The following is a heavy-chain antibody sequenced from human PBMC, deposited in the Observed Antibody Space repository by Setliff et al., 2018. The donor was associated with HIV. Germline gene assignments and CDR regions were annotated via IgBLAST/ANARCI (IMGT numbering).Heavy chain of an antibody. J-gene: IGHJ5*02. D-gene: IGHD3-22*01. V-gene: IGHV3-48*01. CDR3: AKDDSSGRPHPGWFDP. Sequence: GESLKISCAASGFILSTYSMNWVRQAPGKGLEWVSYIGSSSSPIYYADSVKGRFTISRDNAKNSLYLQMNSLRAEDTAVYYCAKDDSSGRPHPGWFDPWGQGTLVTVSS. CDR1: GFILSTYS. CDR2: IGSSSSPI.